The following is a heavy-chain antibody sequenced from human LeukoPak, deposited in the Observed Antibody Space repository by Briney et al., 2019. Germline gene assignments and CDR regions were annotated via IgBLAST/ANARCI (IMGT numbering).Heavy chain of an antibody. CDR1: GFTVSSNS. J-gene: IGHJ4*02. CDR2: IKSKTDGGTT. Sequence: NSGGSLRLSCTVSGFTVSSNSMSWVRQAPGKGLEWVGRIKSKTDGGTTDYAAPVKGRFTISRDDSKNTLYLQMNSLETEDTAVYYCTMNSGLFDYWGQGTLVTVSS. CDR3: TMNSGLFDY. V-gene: IGHV3-15*01. D-gene: IGHD1-26*01.